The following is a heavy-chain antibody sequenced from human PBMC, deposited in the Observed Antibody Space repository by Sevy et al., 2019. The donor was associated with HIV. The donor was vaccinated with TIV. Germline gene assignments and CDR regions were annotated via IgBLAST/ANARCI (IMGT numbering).Heavy chain of an antibody. Sequence: GGSLRLSCAASGFTFNNYWMTWVRQAPGKGLEWVANIKEDGREKYYVDSVKGRFTISRDNTKNSLSLQMNSLRGEDTAVYYCARLRSRLTSCPDYWGQGTLVTVSS. J-gene: IGHJ4*02. D-gene: IGHD2-2*01. CDR3: ARLRSRLTSCPDY. V-gene: IGHV3-7*01. CDR2: IKEDGREK. CDR1: GFTFNNYW.